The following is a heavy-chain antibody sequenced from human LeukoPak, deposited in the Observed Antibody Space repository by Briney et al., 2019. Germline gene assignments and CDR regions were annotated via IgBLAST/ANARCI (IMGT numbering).Heavy chain of an antibody. J-gene: IGHJ4*02. CDR1: GGSVSSGSYY. CDR2: IYYSGST. D-gene: IGHD5-18*01. Sequence: SETLSLTCTVSGGSVSSGSYYWSWIRQPPGKGLGWIGYIYYSGSTNYNPSLKSRVTISVDTSKNQFSLKLSSVTAADTAVYYCATRGEGISSYGYVYWGQGTLVTVSS. V-gene: IGHV4-61*01. CDR3: ATRGEGISSYGYVY.